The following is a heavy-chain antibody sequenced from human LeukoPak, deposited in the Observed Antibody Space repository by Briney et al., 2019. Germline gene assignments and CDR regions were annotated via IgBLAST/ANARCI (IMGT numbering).Heavy chain of an antibody. CDR1: GGSISSSSYY. V-gene: IGHV4-39*07. CDR2: IYYSGST. D-gene: IGHD6-19*01. Sequence: PSETLSLTCTVSGGSISSSSYYWGWIRQPPGKGLEWIGSIYYSGSTYYNPSLKSRVTISVDTSKNQFSLKLSSVTAADTAVYYCARDRNWYSSGWSFDYWGQGTLVTVSS. CDR3: ARDRNWYSSGWSFDY. J-gene: IGHJ4*02.